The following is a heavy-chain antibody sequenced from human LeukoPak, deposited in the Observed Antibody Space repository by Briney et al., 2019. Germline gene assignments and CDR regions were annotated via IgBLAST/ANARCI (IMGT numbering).Heavy chain of an antibody. V-gene: IGHV3-21*01. CDR3: ARDPKGSGSYAFDI. CDR2: ISSSSSYI. CDR1: GFIFSNYD. Sequence: GGSLRLSCAASGFIFSNYDMNWVRQAPGKGLEWVSSISSSSSYINSVDSVKGRFTISRDNAKNSLYLQMNSLRAEDTAVYYCARDPKGSGSYAFDIWGQGTMVTVSS. J-gene: IGHJ3*02. D-gene: IGHD6-19*01.